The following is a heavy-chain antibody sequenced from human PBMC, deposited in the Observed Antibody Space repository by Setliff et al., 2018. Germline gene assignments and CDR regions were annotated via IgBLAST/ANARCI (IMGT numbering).Heavy chain of an antibody. CDR2: IGVYSGNT. D-gene: IGHD2-15*01. CDR1: GYILNSYG. J-gene: IGHJ3*01. CDR3: AISTLSICSGGSCPNVFDV. V-gene: IGHV1-18*01. Sequence: ASVKVSCKASGYILNSYGISWVRQAPGQGLEWLGWIGVYSGNTYTAQRFQGRITMTTDTSTSAAYMELRGLRSDDTAIYYCAISTLSICSGGSCPNVFDVWGPGTLVTVSS.